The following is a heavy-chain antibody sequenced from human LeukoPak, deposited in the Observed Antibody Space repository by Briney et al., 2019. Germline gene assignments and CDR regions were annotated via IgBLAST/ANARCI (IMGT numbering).Heavy chain of an antibody. D-gene: IGHD3-22*01. V-gene: IGHV3-21*01. CDR3: ASLVVCNQGGDYTFDY. J-gene: IGHJ4*02. Sequence: GGSLRLSCAASGLTFSSYSMNWVRQAPGKGLEWVSSISSSSSYICYADSVKGRFTISRDNAKNSLYLQMNSLRAEDTAVYYCASLVVCNQGGDYTFDYWGQGTLVTVSS. CDR1: GLTFSSYS. CDR2: ISSSSSYI.